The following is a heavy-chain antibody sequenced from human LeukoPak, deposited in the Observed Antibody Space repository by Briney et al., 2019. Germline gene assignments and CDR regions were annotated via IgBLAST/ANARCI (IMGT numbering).Heavy chain of an antibody. CDR1: EFSISHYA. D-gene: IGHD2-8*02. J-gene: IGHJ6*03. CDR2: DTSSTTST. V-gene: IGHV3-23*01. Sequence: GGSLRLSCTASEFSISHYAMSWVRQALGKGLEWVSADTSSTTSTYYASSVRGRFTISRDNSMNTLYLQMNSLRADDTAVYYCSKAPLGACAGAVCYYLDVWGKGTTVIVSS. CDR3: SKAPLGACAGAVCYYLDV.